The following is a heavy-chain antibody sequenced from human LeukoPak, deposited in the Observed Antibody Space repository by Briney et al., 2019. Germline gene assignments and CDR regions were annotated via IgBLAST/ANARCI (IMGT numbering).Heavy chain of an antibody. J-gene: IGHJ6*03. CDR1: GFTFSIYS. V-gene: IGHV3-21*01. CDR3: ARVAAGAEAHTLHYHYMDV. CDR2: ISSTSIYT. Sequence: GGPLRLSCAASGFTFSIYSMSWVRQAPGKGLEWVSSISSTSIYTYYADSVRGRFTISRDNAEKSLYLQINSLGVEDTAVYSCARVAAGAEAHTLHYHYMDVWGKGTTVTVSS. D-gene: IGHD6-13*01.